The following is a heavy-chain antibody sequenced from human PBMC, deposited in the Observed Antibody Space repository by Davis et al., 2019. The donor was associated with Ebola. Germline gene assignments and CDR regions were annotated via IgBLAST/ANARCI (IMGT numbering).Heavy chain of an antibody. CDR2: IYYSGST. V-gene: IGHV4-59*08. J-gene: IGHJ3*02. Sequence: SETLSLTCTVSGGSISSYYWSWIRQPPGKGLGWSGYIYYSGSTNSNPSLKSRVTISVDTSKNHFSLKLNSVTAADTAVYYCARQQGGCLQYGAFNIWGQGKMVTVSS. D-gene: IGHD5/OR15-5a*01. CDR1: GGSISSYY. CDR3: ARQQGGCLQYGAFNI.